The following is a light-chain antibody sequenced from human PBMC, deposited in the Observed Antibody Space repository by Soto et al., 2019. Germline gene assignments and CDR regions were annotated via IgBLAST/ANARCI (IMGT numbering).Light chain of an antibody. CDR2: DAS. V-gene: IGKV1-33*01. Sequence: DIQLSQSPSCLSASAGKSVTIICQASQDGRNGLSCYQQKAGRAAKFLMQDASNLETGVPSRLSGSGSGTDVTFTISRLQPEDIATYYCHQYENLPTFGQGTRLEIK. CDR3: HQYENLPT. CDR1: QDGRNG. J-gene: IGKJ5*01.